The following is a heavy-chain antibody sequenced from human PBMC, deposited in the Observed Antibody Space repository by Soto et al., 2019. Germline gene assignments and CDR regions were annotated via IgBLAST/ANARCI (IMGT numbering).Heavy chain of an antibody. CDR1: GGSFSGYY. Sequence: NPSETLSLTCAVYGGSFSGYYWSWIRQPPGKGLEWIGEINHSGSTNYNPSLKSRVTISVDTSKNQFSLKLSSVTAADTAVYYCARIIWSGYYKGFDYWGQGTLVTVSS. CDR3: ARIIWSGYYKGFDY. D-gene: IGHD3-3*01. V-gene: IGHV4-34*01. CDR2: INHSGST. J-gene: IGHJ4*02.